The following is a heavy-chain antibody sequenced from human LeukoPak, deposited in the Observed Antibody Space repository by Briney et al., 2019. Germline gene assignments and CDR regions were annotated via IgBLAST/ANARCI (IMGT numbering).Heavy chain of an antibody. CDR3: AKAATVTGPVDY. V-gene: IGHV6-1*01. CDR2: TYYRSKWYN. CDR1: GGSVSSNSAA. Sequence: SQTLSLTCAISGGSVSSNSAAWNWIRQSPSRGLEWLGRTYYRSKWYNDYAVSVKSRITINPDTSKNQFSLQLNSVTPEDTAVYYCAKAATVTGPVDYWGQGTLVTVSS. D-gene: IGHD4-17*01. J-gene: IGHJ4*02.